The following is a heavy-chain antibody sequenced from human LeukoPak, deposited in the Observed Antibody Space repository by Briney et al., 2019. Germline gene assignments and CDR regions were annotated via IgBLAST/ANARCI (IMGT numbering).Heavy chain of an antibody. CDR3: ARVSNYYGSGYYFGY. J-gene: IGHJ4*02. CDR1: GGTFSSYA. CDR2: IIPIFGTA. D-gene: IGHD3-10*01. V-gene: IGHV1-69*13. Sequence: SVKVSCKASGGTFSSYAISWVRQAPGQGLEWMGGIIPIFGTANYAQKFQGRVTITADESTSTAYMELSSLRSEDTAVYYCARVSNYYGSGYYFGYWGQGTLVTVSS.